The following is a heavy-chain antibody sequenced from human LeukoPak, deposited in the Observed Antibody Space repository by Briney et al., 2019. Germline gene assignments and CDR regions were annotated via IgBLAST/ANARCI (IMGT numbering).Heavy chain of an antibody. V-gene: IGHV4-31*03. J-gene: IGHJ4*02. CDR2: IYYSGST. Sequence: PPETLSLTCTVSGGSISSGGYYWSWIRQHPGKGLEWIGYIYYSGSTYYNPSLKSRVTISVDTSKNQFSLKLSSVTAADTAVYYCARVRSGHFDYWGQGTLVTVSS. CDR1: GGSISSGGYY. CDR3: ARVRSGHFDY. D-gene: IGHD3-10*01.